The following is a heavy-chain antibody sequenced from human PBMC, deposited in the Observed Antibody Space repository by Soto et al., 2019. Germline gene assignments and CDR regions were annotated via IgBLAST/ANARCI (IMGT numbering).Heavy chain of an antibody. J-gene: IGHJ3*02. CDR1: GYTFTIYG. CDR3: AREGALYGSADAFDI. V-gene: IGHV1-18*01. Sequence: ASVKVSCKASGYTFTIYGIIWVRQAPGQGLEWMGWISAYNGNTNYAQKLQGGVTMTTDTSTSTAYMELRSLRSDDTAVYYCAREGALYGSADAFDIWGQGTMVTVSS. CDR2: ISAYNGNT. D-gene: IGHD3-10*01.